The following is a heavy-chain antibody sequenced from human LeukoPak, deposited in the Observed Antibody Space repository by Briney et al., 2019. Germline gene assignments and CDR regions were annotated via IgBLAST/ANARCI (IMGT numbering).Heavy chain of an antibody. CDR3: ATRGGQLWLHYYYYMDV. V-gene: IGHV4-34*01. Sequence: PSETLSLTCAVYGGSFSGYYWSWIRQPPGKGLEWIGEINHSGSPNYNPSLKSRVTISVDTSKNQFSLKLSSVTAADTAVYYCATRGGQLWLHYYYYMDVWGKGTTVTVSS. J-gene: IGHJ6*03. D-gene: IGHD5-18*01. CDR1: GGSFSGYY. CDR2: INHSGSP.